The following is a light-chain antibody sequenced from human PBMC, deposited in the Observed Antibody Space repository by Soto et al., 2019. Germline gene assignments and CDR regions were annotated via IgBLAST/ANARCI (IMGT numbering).Light chain of an antibody. CDR1: QGISSW. J-gene: IGKJ4*01. CDR3: QHSNSFPFT. Sequence: IQMTQSPSSVSASVGDGVTITCRASQGISSWLAWYQQRPGKAPTLLIYAESSLQSGVPSRFSGSGSGTDFTLTIDSLQPEDFATYYCQHSNSFPFTFGGGTKVEIK. CDR2: AES. V-gene: IGKV1-12*01.